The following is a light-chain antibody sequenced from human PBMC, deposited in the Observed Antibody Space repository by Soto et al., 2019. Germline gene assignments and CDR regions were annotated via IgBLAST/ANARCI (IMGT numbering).Light chain of an antibody. CDR2: AAS. Sequence: DIQMTQSPSSVSASVGDRVTITCRASQDVSNWLAWYQQKPGKAPKLLIYAASTLRSGVPSRFRGSGSGTDFTFTISSLQPEDFATYYCQQANSFPYTFGQGTRMEIK. V-gene: IGKV1-12*01. CDR3: QQANSFPYT. J-gene: IGKJ5*01. CDR1: QDVSNW.